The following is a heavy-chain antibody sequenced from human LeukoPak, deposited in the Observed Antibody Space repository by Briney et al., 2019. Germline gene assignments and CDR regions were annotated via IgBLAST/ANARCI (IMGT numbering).Heavy chain of an antibody. CDR3: ARDRGVRGVIRRFDY. CDR2: ISGSGGST. V-gene: IGHV3-23*01. CDR1: GFTFSSYA. D-gene: IGHD3-10*01. J-gene: IGHJ4*02. Sequence: PGGSLRLSCAASGFTFSSYAMSWVRQAPGKGLEWVSAISGSGGSTYYADSVKGRFTISRDNSKNSLYLQMNSLRAEDTAVYYCARDRGVRGVIRRFDYWGQGTLVTVSS.